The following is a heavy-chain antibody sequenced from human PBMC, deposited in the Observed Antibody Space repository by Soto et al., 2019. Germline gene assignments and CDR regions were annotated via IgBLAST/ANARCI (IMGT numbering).Heavy chain of an antibody. CDR2: IIPIFGTA. V-gene: IGHV1-69*06. Sequence: GASVKVSCKASGGTFSSYAISWVRQAPGQGLEWMGGIIPIFGTANYAQKFQGGVTITADKSTSTAYMELSSLRSEDTAVYYCARVTELTASYFDHWGQGTLVTVSS. CDR3: ARVTELTASYFDH. D-gene: IGHD3-10*01. J-gene: IGHJ4*02. CDR1: GGTFSSYA.